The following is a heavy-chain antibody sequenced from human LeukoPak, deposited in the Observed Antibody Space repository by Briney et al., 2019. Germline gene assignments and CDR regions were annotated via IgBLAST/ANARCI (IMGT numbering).Heavy chain of an antibody. CDR1: GGTFSSYA. J-gene: IGHJ5*02. Sequence: ASVKVSCKASGGTFSSYAISWVRQAPGQGLEWMGRISPNSGGTNYVQNFQGRVTMTRDTSISTAYMELSRLRSDDTAVYYCAREEHGGGWGGGWFDPWGQGTLVTVSS. D-gene: IGHD6-19*01. V-gene: IGHV1-2*06. CDR2: ISPNSGGT. CDR3: AREEHGGGWGGGWFDP.